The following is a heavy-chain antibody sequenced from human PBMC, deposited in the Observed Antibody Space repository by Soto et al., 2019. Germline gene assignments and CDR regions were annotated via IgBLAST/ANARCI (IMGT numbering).Heavy chain of an antibody. J-gene: IGHJ4*02. CDR3: ARAGRDGYRADTDY. D-gene: IGHD5-12*01. CDR2: IIPIFGTA. Sequence: GASVKVSCKASGGTFSSYAISWVRQAPGQGLEWMGGIIPIFGTANYAQKFQGRVTITADKSTSTAYMELSSLRSEDTAVYYCARAGRDGYRADTDYSGPATLVTLST. V-gene: IGHV1-69*06. CDR1: GGTFSSYA.